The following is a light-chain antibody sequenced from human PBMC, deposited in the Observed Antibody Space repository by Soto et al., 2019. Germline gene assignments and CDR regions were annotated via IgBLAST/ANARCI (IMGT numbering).Light chain of an antibody. CDR2: AAS. CDR3: QQSYTTPVT. J-gene: IGKJ5*01. V-gene: IGKV1-39*01. Sequence: DIQMTQSPSSLSASVGDRVTITCRASQSISSYLNWYQQKPGKAPKFLIFAASRLQSGVPSRFSRSGSGTDFTLTISSLQPEDFATYYCQQSYTTPVTFGQGTRLEIK. CDR1: QSISSY.